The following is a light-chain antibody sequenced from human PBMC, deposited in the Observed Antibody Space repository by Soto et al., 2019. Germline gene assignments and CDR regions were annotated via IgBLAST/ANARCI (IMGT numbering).Light chain of an antibody. CDR3: QQYHSFSYT. J-gene: IGKJ2*01. CDR1: QSISNW. CDR2: KAS. V-gene: IGKV1-5*03. Sequence: DIQMTQSPSTLSASVGDRVTITCRASQSISNWLAWYQQKPGKAPKLLIYKASSLESGVPSRFSGSGSGTEFTFTISGLQPDDFATYFCQQYHSFSYTFGQGTKVDIK.